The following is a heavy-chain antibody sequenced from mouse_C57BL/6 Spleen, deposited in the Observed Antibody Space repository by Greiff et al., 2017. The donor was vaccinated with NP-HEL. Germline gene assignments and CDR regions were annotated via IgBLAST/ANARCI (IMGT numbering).Heavy chain of an antibody. D-gene: IGHD2-2*01. CDR2: ISSGSSTI. J-gene: IGHJ4*01. CDR1: GFTFSDYG. V-gene: IGHV5-17*01. Sequence: EVKLMESGGGLVKPGGSLKLSCAASGFTFSDYGMHWVRQAPEKGLEWVAYISSGSSTIYYADTVKGRFTISRDNAKNTLFLQMTSLRSEDTAMYYCARGVYYGYDEDCALCYRGQGASVPVS. CDR3: ARGVYYGYDEDCALCY.